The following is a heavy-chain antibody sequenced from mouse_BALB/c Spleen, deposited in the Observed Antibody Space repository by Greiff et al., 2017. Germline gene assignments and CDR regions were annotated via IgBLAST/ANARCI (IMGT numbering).Heavy chain of an antibody. D-gene: IGHD4-1*01. CDR3: ARLGLAMDY. V-gene: IGHV5-17*02. J-gene: IGHJ4*01. CDR2: ISSGSSTI. CDR1: GFTFSSFG. Sequence: VQLKESGGGLVQPGGSRKLSCAASGFTFSSFGMHWVRQAPEKGLEWVAYISSGSSTIYYADTVKGRFTISRDNPKNTLFLQMTSLRSEDTAMYYCARLGLAMDYWGQGTSVTVSS.